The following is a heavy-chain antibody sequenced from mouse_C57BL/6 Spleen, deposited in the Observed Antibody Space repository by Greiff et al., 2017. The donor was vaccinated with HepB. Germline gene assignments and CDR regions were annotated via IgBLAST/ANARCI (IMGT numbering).Heavy chain of an antibody. CDR3: ARHEGYDGYYAMDY. CDR2: ISNGGGST. J-gene: IGHJ4*01. D-gene: IGHD2-2*01. V-gene: IGHV5-12*01. Sequence: EVQRVESGGGLVQPGGSLKLSCAASGFTFSDYYMYWVRQTPEKRLEWVAYISNGGGSTYYPDTVKGRFTISRDNAKNTLYLQMSRLKSEDTAMYYCARHEGYDGYYAMDYWGQGTSVTVSS. CDR1: GFTFSDYY.